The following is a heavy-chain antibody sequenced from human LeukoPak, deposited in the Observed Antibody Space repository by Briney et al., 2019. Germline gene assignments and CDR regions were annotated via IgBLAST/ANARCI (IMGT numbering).Heavy chain of an antibody. CDR2: INWNGGST. CDR1: GFTFDDYG. V-gene: IGHV3-20*04. J-gene: IGHJ6*03. Sequence: GGSLRLSCAASGFTFDDYGMSWVRQAPGKGLEWVSGINWNGGSTGYADSVKGRFTISRDNAKNSLYLQMNSLRAEDTALYYCARDQLRGYSSSWYGHYYYYYMDVWGKGTTVTVSS. CDR3: ARDQLRGYSSSWYGHYYYYYMDV. D-gene: IGHD6-13*01.